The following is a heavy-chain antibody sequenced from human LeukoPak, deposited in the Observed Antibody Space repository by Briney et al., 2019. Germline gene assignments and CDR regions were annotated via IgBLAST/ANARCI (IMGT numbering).Heavy chain of an antibody. CDR1: GGSISSYY. V-gene: IGHV4-39*01. J-gene: IGHJ4*02. CDR3: ATSYGSGSYYREPWY. CDR2: IYYSGST. Sequence: SETLSLTCTVSGGSISSYYWGWIRQPPGKGLEWIGSIYYSGSTYYNPSLKSRVTISVDTSKNQFSLKLSSVTAADTAVYYCATSYGSGSYYREPWYWGQGTLVTVSS. D-gene: IGHD3-10*01.